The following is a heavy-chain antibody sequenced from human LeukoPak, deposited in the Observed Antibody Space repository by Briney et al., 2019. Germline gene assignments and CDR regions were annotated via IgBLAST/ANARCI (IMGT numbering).Heavy chain of an antibody. V-gene: IGHV4-59*08. CDR1: GGSITSYY. CDR2: IYYSGTT. J-gene: IGHJ4*02. Sequence: SETLSLTCTVSGGSITSYYWSWIRQPPGKGLEWIGYIYYSGTTNYNPPLESRVTISVETSKNQFSLKLRSVTAADTAVYYCARHIPGNPYFDYWGQGTLVTVSS. D-gene: IGHD6-13*01. CDR3: ARHIPGNPYFDY.